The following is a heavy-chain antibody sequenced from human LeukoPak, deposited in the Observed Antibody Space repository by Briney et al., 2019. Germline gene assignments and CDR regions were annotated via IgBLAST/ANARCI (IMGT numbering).Heavy chain of an antibody. CDR3: ARDRFDP. Sequence: ASVKLSCKASGSTFTSYYMHWVRQAPGQGPEWMGIINPSGCSTRCAHKFQGRATMATDTSTSTVYMELSSLRCEDTAVYCCARDRFDPWGQGTLVTVSS. CDR1: GSTFTSYY. J-gene: IGHJ5*02. CDR2: INPSGCST. V-gene: IGHV1-46*01.